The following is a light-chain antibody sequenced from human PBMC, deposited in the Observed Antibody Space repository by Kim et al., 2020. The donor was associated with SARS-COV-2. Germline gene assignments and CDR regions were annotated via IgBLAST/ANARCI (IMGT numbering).Light chain of an antibody. V-gene: IGKV3-15*01. Sequence: EIVMTQSPATLSVSPGERAALSCRASQTVSRNLAWYQQKPGQAPRLLIYGASTRATGIPARFSGSGSETEFTLTISSLQSEDFAVYYCQHYNNWPPWTFDQGTKVDIK. CDR2: GAS. CDR1: QTVSRN. J-gene: IGKJ1*01. CDR3: QHYNNWPPWT.